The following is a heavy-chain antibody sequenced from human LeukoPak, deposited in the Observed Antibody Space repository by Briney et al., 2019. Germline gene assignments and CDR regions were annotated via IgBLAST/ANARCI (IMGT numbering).Heavy chain of an antibody. CDR3: AKDISSGWPLPHFDY. V-gene: IGHV3-9*01. J-gene: IGHJ4*02. CDR2: ISWNSGSI. Sequence: GRSLRLSCAASGFTFDDYAMHWVRQAPGKGLEWVSGISWNSGSIGYADSVKGRFTISRDNAKNSLYLQMNSLRAEDTALYYCAKDISSGWPLPHFDYWGQGTLVTVSS. CDR1: GFTFDDYA. D-gene: IGHD6-19*01.